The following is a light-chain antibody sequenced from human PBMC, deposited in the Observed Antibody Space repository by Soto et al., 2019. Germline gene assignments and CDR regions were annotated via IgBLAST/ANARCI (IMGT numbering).Light chain of an antibody. V-gene: IGKV3-20*01. Sequence: EIVFTQSPGTLSLSPGERATLSCRTSQSVGSNYLAWFRHKPGQAPRLLIYEASTRATGIPDRFSGSGSGTDFTLTISRLEPEDFAMYYCQQYGSSPRTFGQGTKVDIK. J-gene: IGKJ1*01. CDR2: EAS. CDR1: QSVGSNY. CDR3: QQYGSSPRT.